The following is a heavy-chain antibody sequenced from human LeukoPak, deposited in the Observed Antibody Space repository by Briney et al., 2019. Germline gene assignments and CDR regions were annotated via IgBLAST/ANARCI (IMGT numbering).Heavy chain of an antibody. CDR3: AKRARYNSARATDFDS. CDR1: GFTFSDSV. J-gene: IGHJ4*02. Sequence: PGGSLRLSCAASGFTFSDSVMSWVRQAPGKGLEWVSAISSDAGVTYYAASVKGRFTISRDNSNNLVYLQMNNLRAEDTAEYYCAKRARYNSARATDFDSWGQGTQVTVSS. CDR2: ISSDAGVT. V-gene: IGHV3-23*01. D-gene: IGHD6-19*01.